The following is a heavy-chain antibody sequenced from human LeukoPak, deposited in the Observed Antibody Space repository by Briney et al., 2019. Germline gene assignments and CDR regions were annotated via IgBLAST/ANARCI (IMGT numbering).Heavy chain of an antibody. CDR3: ARNSLYGDYVDY. J-gene: IGHJ4*02. CDR2: IYTSGST. CDR1: GGSINNYF. D-gene: IGHD4-17*01. Sequence: PSETLSLTCAVSGGSINNYFWTWIRQAAGKGLEWIGRIYTSGSTNYNPSLKSRVTMSVDTSKNQFSLKLSSVTAADTAVYYCARNSLYGDYVDYWGQGTLVTVSS. V-gene: IGHV4-4*07.